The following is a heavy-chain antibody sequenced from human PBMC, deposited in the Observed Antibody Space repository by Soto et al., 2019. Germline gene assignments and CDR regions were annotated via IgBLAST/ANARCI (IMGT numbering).Heavy chain of an antibody. J-gene: IGHJ3*02. Sequence: GGSLRLSCAASGFTFSNAWMSWVRQAPGKGLEWVGRIKSKTDGGTTDYAAPVKGRFTISRDDSKNTLYLQMNSLKTEDTAVYYCTTDRGALRYFDWLLQKQLDFYAFDIWGQGTMVTVSS. V-gene: IGHV3-15*01. CDR1: GFTFSNAW. D-gene: IGHD3-9*01. CDR3: TTDRGALRYFDWLLQKQLDFYAFDI. CDR2: IKSKTDGGTT.